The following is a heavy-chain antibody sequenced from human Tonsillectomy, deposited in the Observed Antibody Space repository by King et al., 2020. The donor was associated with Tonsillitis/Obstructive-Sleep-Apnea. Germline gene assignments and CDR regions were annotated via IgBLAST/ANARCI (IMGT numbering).Heavy chain of an antibody. CDR2: IYPGDSDT. D-gene: IGHD3-9*01. CDR3: ARQVLGYYDILTGFLDAFDI. V-gene: IGHV5-51*01. J-gene: IGHJ3*02. Sequence: VQLVESGAEVKKPGESLKISCKGSGYSFTSYWIGWVRQMPGKGLEWVGIIYPGDSDTRYSPSFQGQVTISAAKSISTAYLQWSSLEASDVAMYYCARQVLGYYDILTGFLDAFDIWGQGQWSPSLQ. CDR1: GYSFTSYW.